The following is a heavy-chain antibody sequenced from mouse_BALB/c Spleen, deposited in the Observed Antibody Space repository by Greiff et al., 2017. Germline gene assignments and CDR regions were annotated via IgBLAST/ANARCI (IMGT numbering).Heavy chain of an antibody. V-gene: IGHV5-17*02. D-gene: IGHD3-2*02. CDR3: ARNAQVGAFAY. CDR1: GFTFSSFG. J-gene: IGHJ3*01. Sequence: EVQLVESGGGLVQPGGSRKLSCAASGFTFSSFGMHWVRQAPEKGLEWVAYISSGSSTIYYADTVKGRFTISRDNAKNTLFLQMTSLRSEDTAMYYCARNAQVGAFAYWGQGTLVTVSA. CDR2: ISSGSSTI.